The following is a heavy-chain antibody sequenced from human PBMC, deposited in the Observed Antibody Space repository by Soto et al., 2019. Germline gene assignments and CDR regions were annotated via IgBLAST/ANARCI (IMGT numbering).Heavy chain of an antibody. CDR2: IYAGDSDI. Sequence: GEALKISCQGSGYSFTSYWIAWVRQMPGKGVELMGVIYAGDSDIRYRPSFQGQVTISVDKSIITAYLQWSSLKASDTAMYYCARQHDSGTYYPFHXWGQGTLVPVSX. D-gene: IGHD3-10*01. V-gene: IGHV5-51*01. CDR1: GYSFTSYW. J-gene: IGHJ4*02. CDR3: ARQHDSGTYYPFHX.